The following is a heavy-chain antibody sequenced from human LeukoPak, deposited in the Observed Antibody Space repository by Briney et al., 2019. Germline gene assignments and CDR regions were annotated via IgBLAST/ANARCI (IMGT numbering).Heavy chain of an antibody. CDR1: GFTFSASA. CDR2: IASKGKNYAT. D-gene: IGHD1-26*01. CDR3: SRSGGDGATGE. Sequence: GSLRLSCATSGFTFSASAIDWVRQASGKGLEWVGRIASKGKNYATEYAASVKGRFTISRDDSKNTAYLQMNSLKTEDTAVYYCSRSGGDGATGEWGQGTLVTVSP. V-gene: IGHV3-73*01. J-gene: IGHJ4*02.